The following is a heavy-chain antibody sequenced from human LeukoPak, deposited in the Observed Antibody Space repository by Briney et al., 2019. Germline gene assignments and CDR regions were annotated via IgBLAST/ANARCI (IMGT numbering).Heavy chain of an antibody. CDR3: ARWDHDLAHLDY. Sequence: SQTLSLTCAISGDSVSTNRVAWTWIRQSPSRGLEWLGRSFYRSNWYIDYAVSGKSRITISPDTSKIQFSLQLNSVTPEDTAVYYCARWDHDLAHLDYWGQGTLVTVCS. CDR2: SFYRSNWYI. CDR1: GDSVSTNRVA. D-gene: IGHD1-1*01. J-gene: IGHJ4*02. V-gene: IGHV6-1*01.